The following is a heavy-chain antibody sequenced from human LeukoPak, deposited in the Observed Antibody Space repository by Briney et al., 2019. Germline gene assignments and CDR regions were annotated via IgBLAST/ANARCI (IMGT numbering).Heavy chain of an antibody. J-gene: IGHJ3*02. D-gene: IGHD3-10*01. CDR1: GYSISSGYH. CDR3: ARYMVRGVIYPLNDAFDI. V-gene: IGHV4-38-2*01. CDR2: IYHSGST. Sequence: SETLSLTCAVSGYSISSGYHWGWIRQPPGKGLEWIGSIYHSGSTYYNPSLKSRVTISVDTSKNQFSLKLSSVTAADTAVYYCARYMVRGVIYPLNDAFDIWGQGTMVTVSS.